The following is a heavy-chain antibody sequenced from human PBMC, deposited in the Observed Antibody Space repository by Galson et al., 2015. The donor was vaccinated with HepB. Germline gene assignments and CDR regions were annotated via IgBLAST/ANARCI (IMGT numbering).Heavy chain of an antibody. CDR3: AKEGSVSGYPFDY. D-gene: IGHD5-12*01. J-gene: IGHJ4*02. Sequence: SLRLSCAASGFTFSSYWMHWVRQAPGKGLVWVSRINSDGSSTSYADSVKGRFTISRDNAKNTLYLQMNSLRAEDTAVYYCAKEGSVSGYPFDYWGQGTLVTVSS. CDR1: GFTFSSYW. CDR2: INSDGSST. V-gene: IGHV3-74*01.